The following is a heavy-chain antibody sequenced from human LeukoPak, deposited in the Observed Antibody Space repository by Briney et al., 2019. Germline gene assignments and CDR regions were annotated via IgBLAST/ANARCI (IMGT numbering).Heavy chain of an antibody. CDR3: ARGPGIYSSGWYAVFDY. Sequence: SETLPLTCTVSGGSISSYYWSWIRQPPGKGLEWIGYIYYSGSTNYNPSLKSRVTISVDTSKNQFSLKLSSVTAADTAVYYCARGPGIYSSGWYAVFDYWGQGTLVTVSS. J-gene: IGHJ4*02. CDR2: IYYSGST. CDR1: GGSISSYY. V-gene: IGHV4-59*01. D-gene: IGHD6-19*01.